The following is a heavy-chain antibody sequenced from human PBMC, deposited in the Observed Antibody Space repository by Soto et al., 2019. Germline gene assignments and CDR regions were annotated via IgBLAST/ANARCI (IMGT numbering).Heavy chain of an antibody. CDR1: GGSISSYY. CDR2: IYYSGST. Sequence: SETLSLTCTVSGGSISSYYWSWIRQPPGKGLEWIGYIYYSGSTNYNPSLKSRVTISVDTSKNQFSLKLSSVTAADTAVYYCARAGGEWGATGSGEFDYWGQGTLVTVSS. J-gene: IGHJ4*02. V-gene: IGHV4-59*01. D-gene: IGHD1-26*01. CDR3: ARAGGEWGATGSGEFDY.